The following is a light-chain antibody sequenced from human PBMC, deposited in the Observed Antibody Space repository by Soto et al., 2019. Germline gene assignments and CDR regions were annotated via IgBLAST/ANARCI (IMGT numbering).Light chain of an antibody. CDR3: QQGYSTPPSS. CDR1: QSISSY. J-gene: IGKJ4*01. Sequence: DIQMTQSPSSLSASVGDRVTITCRASQSISSYLNWYQQKPGKAPKLLIYAASSLQSGVPSRFRGSGSGTVFTPTISSLPPEDFAAYYCQQGYSTPPSSFGGGTNVVIK. V-gene: IGKV1-39*01. CDR2: AAS.